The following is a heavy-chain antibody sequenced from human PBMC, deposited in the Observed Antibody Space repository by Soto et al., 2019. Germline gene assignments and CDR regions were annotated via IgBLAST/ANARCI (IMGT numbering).Heavy chain of an antibody. Sequence: TSETLSLTCDVSGGSITTSNRWSWVRQPPGKGLEWIGEIYQSGRTNYNPSLKSRVTISVDRSRNQFSLTLSSVTAADTAVYFCARARYYDWCFDLWGLGTPVTVSS. CDR2: IYQSGRT. V-gene: IGHV4-4*02. J-gene: IGHJ4*02. D-gene: IGHD3-9*01. CDR3: ARARYYDWCFDL. CDR1: GGSITTSNR.